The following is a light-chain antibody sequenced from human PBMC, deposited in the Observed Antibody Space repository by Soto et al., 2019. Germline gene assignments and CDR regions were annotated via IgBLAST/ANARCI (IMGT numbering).Light chain of an antibody. CDR2: DAS. V-gene: IGKV1-5*01. CDR1: QSISSW. J-gene: IGKJ1*01. CDR3: QHYNSYSEA. Sequence: RKQTPSTLAASIGDRVISTCGASQSISSWLAWYQQKPGKAPKLLIYDASSLESGVPSRFSGSGSGTEFTLTISSLQPDDFATYYCQHYNSYSEAFGQGTKVDI.